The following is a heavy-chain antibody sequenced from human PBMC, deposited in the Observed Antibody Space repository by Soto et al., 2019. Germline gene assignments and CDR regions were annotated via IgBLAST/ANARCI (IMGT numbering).Heavy chain of an antibody. D-gene: IGHD2-15*01. V-gene: IGHV1-18*01. CDR1: GYTFTTYG. Sequence: QIQLVQSGAEVKKPGASVKVSCKASGYTFTTYGITWVRQAPGQGLEWMGWIRAYNNNTNYAQRFQGRVTMTTDPSTSTAHTELTSLRSDDTAVYYFAREISAMAPDIFNIWGQGTMVTVSS. CDR3: AREISAMAPDIFNI. CDR2: IRAYNNNT. J-gene: IGHJ3*02.